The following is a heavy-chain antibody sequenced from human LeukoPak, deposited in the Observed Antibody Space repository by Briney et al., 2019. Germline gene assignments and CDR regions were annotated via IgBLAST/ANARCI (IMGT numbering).Heavy chain of an antibody. CDR3: ERAVRWLVPHWYFDL. CDR1: GGSISSYY. J-gene: IGHJ2*01. CDR2: IYTSGST. D-gene: IGHD6-19*01. Sequence: SETLSRTCSGSGGSISSYYWSWIRQPPGKGLEWIGRIYTSGSTNYNTSLKSRVNMSGDTYKNQFSVELRSVTAADGGVYYCERAVRWLVPHWYFDLWRRGTMVSVSS. V-gene: IGHV4-4*07.